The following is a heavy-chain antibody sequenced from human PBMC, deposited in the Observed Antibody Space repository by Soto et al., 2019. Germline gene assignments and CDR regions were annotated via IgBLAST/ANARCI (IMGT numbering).Heavy chain of an antibody. CDR3: ARGLGGNPYYDFWSGYFSPYMDV. J-gene: IGHJ6*03. V-gene: IGHV1-3*01. D-gene: IGHD3-3*01. Sequence: ASVKVSCKASGYTFTSYAMHWVRQAPGQRLEWMGWINAGNGNTKYSQKFQGRVTMTRNTSTSTAYMELSSLRSEDTAVYYCARGLGGNPYYDFWSGYFSPYMDVWGKGTTVTVSS. CDR1: GYTFTSYA. CDR2: INAGNGNT.